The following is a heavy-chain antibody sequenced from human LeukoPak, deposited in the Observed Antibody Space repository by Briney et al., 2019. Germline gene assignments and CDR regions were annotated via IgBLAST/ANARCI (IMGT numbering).Heavy chain of an antibody. Sequence: GGSLRLSCVVSGLIFRAYGMHWVRQAPGKGLEWVAVVSPDGHTKFYADSVRGRFTISRDNSQNTLYLQMNSLRAEDTAVYYCAKQGPARIPIVVVTAMAHWGQGTLVTVSS. V-gene: IGHV3-30*18. CDR1: GLIFRAYG. CDR3: AKQGPARIPIVVVTAMAH. CDR2: VSPDGHTK. D-gene: IGHD2-21*02. J-gene: IGHJ4*02.